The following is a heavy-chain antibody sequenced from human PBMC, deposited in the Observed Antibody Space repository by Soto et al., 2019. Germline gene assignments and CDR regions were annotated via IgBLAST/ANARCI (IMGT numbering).Heavy chain of an antibody. CDR1: GYTFTSYG. CDR3: AREAGGSPVGGD. Sequence: ASGKVSCNASGYTFTSYGISWVRRAPGQGLEWMGWISAYNGNTNYAQKLQGRVTMTTDTSTSTAYMELRSLGSDDTAVYYCAREAGGSPVGGDWGQGTLVTVSS. V-gene: IGHV1-18*01. D-gene: IGHD1-26*01. CDR2: ISAYNGNT. J-gene: IGHJ4*02.